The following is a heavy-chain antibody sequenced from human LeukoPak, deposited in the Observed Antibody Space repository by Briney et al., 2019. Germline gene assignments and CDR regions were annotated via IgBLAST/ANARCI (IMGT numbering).Heavy chain of an antibody. V-gene: IGHV3-64D*06. CDR2: ISNNGGST. CDR3: VPFRYYDMDV. J-gene: IGHJ6*02. CDR1: GFTFSSYA. Sequence: GGSLTLSCSASGFTFSSYALHWVRQAPGKGLEYVSAISNNGGSTYYADSVKGRFTISRDNSKNTLYLQMSSLRPEDPAVYYCVPFRYYDMDVWGQGTTVTVSS.